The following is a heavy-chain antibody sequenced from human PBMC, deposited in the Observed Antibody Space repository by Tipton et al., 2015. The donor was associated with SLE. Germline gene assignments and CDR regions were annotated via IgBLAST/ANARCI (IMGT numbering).Heavy chain of an antibody. Sequence: TLSLTCSVSGGSMSYHYWNWIRQPPGKGLEWIGYIYYTGNTNYNPSLKSRVTMSVDTSKSQFSLKLTFVSAADTAIYYCARMGLCTTTTCNEGAFDVWGQGSMVTVSS. D-gene: IGHD2-2*01. J-gene: IGHJ3*01. CDR1: GGSMSYHY. CDR2: IYYTGNT. V-gene: IGHV4-59*11. CDR3: ARMGLCTTTTCNEGAFDV.